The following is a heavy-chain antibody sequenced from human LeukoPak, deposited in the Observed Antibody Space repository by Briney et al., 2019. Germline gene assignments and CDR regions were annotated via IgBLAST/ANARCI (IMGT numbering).Heavy chain of an antibody. CDR1: GFTFSTYW. V-gene: IGHV3-7*03. CDR3: AKDTSYSYGQGNFDY. CDR2: IKADGGEK. J-gene: IGHJ4*02. D-gene: IGHD5-18*01. Sequence: GGSLRLSCAASGFTFSTYWMNWLRQTPGKGLEWVAKIKADGGEKDHVASVKGRFTISRDNAKNSLYLQMNSLRAEDMALYYCAKDTSYSYGQGNFDYWGQGTLVTVSS.